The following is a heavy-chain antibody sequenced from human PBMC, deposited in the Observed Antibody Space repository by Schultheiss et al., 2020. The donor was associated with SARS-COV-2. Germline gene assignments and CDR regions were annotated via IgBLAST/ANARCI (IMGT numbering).Heavy chain of an antibody. CDR3: ARFLGEGKWYFDL. CDR2: IYYSGST. Sequence: SETLSLTCAVYGGSFSGYYWSWIRQPPGKGLEWIGYIYYSGSTYYNPSLKSRVTISVDTSKNQFSLKLSSVTAADTAVYYCARFLGEGKWYFDLWGRGTLVTVSS. V-gene: IGHV4-34*01. J-gene: IGHJ2*01. D-gene: IGHD2-21*01. CDR1: GGSFSGYY.